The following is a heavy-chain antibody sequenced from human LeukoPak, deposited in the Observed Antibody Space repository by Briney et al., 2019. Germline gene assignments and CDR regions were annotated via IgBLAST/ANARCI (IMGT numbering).Heavy chain of an antibody. CDR3: ARDNSVEDTAWWFDP. D-gene: IGHD4-23*01. Sequence: ASVKVSCKASGYTFTSYGISWVRQAPGQGLEWMGWISAYNGNTNYAQKLQGRVTMTTDTSTSTAYMELRSLRSDDTAVYYCARDNSVEDTAWWFDPWGQGTLVTVSS. CDR2: ISAYNGNT. J-gene: IGHJ5*02. CDR1: GYTFTSYG. V-gene: IGHV1-18*01.